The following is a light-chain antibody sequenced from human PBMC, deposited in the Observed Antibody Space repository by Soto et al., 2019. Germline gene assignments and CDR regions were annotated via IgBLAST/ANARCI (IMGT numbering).Light chain of an antibody. Sequence: EIVLTQSPATLSVSPGDRVTLSCRASQSVSNNLAWFQQKPGQAPRLLIYGASTRATGIPARFSGSGSGTEFTLTISSLQSEDFAVYYCQQYDDWPPLTFGGGTKADIK. V-gene: IGKV3-15*01. CDR2: GAS. CDR1: QSVSNN. CDR3: QQYDDWPPLT. J-gene: IGKJ4*01.